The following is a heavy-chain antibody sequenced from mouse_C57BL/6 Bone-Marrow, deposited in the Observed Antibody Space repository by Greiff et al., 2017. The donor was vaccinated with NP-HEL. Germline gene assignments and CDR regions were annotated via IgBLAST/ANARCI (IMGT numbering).Heavy chain of an antibody. V-gene: IGHV14-1*01. Sequence: EVQLQQSGAELVRPGASVKLSCTASGFNIKDYYMHWVKQRPEQGLEWIGRIDPEDGDTEYAPKFQGKATMTADTSSNTAYLQLSSLTSEDTAVYYCTTNITTVVARGTYWGQGTLVTVSA. CDR2: IDPEDGDT. CDR1: GFNIKDYY. D-gene: IGHD1-1*01. J-gene: IGHJ3*01. CDR3: TTNITTVVARGTY.